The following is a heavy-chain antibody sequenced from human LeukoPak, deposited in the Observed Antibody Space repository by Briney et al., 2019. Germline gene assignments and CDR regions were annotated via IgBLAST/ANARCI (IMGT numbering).Heavy chain of an antibody. Sequence: GGSLRLSCAASGFTFSSYSMNWVRQAPGKGLEWVSSISSSSSYIYYADSVKGRFSISRDNAKNSLYLQMNSLRAEDTAVYYCARYCSSTGCYNYWGQGTLVTVSS. V-gene: IGHV3-21*01. J-gene: IGHJ4*02. CDR3: ARYCSSTGCYNY. D-gene: IGHD2-2*02. CDR1: GFTFSSYS. CDR2: ISSSSSYI.